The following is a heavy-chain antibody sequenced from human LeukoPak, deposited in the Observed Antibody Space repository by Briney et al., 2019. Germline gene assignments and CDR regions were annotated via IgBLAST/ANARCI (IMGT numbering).Heavy chain of an antibody. D-gene: IGHD5-12*01. Sequence: SETLSLTCTVSGGSISYYYWSWIRQSPGKGLEWIGYVSYSGGTNYNPSLKRRVSISLDTSKNQFSLKLSSPAAADPAVYYCARAPMAITTSAFPDAFDFWGQGTMVTVSS. CDR1: GGSISYYY. V-gene: IGHV4-59*01. J-gene: IGHJ3*01. CDR2: VSYSGGT. CDR3: ARAPMAITTSAFPDAFDF.